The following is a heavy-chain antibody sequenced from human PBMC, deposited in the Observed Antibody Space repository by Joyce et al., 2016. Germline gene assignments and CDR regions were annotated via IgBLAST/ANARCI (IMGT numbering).Heavy chain of an antibody. J-gene: IGHJ5*02. D-gene: IGHD6-6*01. Sequence: EVQLVESGGGLVQPGGSLRLSCAASGFSFSGYWLHWVGQAPGKGRVWVSGLNTDGSSTRFADSVKGRFTIARDNAKNTLYLQMNSLRAEDTAVYYCVRGISARPGGPNWFDPWGQGTLVTVSS. CDR1: GFSFSGYW. CDR3: VRGISARPGGPNWFDP. CDR2: LNTDGSST. V-gene: IGHV3-74*01.